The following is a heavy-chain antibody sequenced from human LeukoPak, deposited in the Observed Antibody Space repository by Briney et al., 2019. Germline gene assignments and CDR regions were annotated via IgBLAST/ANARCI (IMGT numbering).Heavy chain of an antibody. V-gene: IGHV1-69*13. D-gene: IGHD3-22*01. J-gene: IGHJ6*02. CDR1: GGTFSSYA. CDR3: ARDARPNYYDSSGYLDV. CDR2: IIPIFGTA. Sequence: SVKVSCKASGGTFSSYAISWVRQAPGQGLEWMGGIIPIFGTANYAQKFQGRVTITADESTSTAYMELSSLRSEDTAVYYCARDARPNYYDSSGYLDVWGQGTTVTVSS.